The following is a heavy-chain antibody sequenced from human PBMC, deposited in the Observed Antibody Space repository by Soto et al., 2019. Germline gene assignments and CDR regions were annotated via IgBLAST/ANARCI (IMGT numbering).Heavy chain of an antibody. CDR1: GGSVSSGNYH. V-gene: IGHV4-61*01. CDR3: ARDGHGMDV. CDR2: VFFTGST. Sequence: QVQLQESGPGLVEPSETLSLTCTVSGGSVSSGNYHWSWVRQTPGKGLEWIGYVFFTGSTNYNPSLKSRVTISVDTSKNQFSLELRSVTAADTAVYYCARDGHGMDVWGQGTTVTVSS. J-gene: IGHJ6*02.